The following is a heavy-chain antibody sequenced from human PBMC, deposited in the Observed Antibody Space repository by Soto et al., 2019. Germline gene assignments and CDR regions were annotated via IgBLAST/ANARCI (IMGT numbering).Heavy chain of an antibody. CDR3: ASFTYYYDSSFDY. J-gene: IGHJ4*02. D-gene: IGHD3-22*01. CDR2: IYYSGST. Sequence: SETLSLTCTVSGGSISSGGYYWSWTRQHPGKGLEWIGYIYYSGSTYYNPSLKSRVTISVDTSKNQFSLKLSSVTAADTAVYYCASFTYYYDSSFDYWGQGTLVTVSS. V-gene: IGHV4-31*03. CDR1: GGSISSGGYY.